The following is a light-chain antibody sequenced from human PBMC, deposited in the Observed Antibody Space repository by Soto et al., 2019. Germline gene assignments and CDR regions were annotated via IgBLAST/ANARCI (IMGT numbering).Light chain of an antibody. Sequence: ETVMTQSPATLSVSPGERVTLSCRASEGVGSSLAWYQQKPGQAPRVLIYGASTRAPGFPARFSGSGSGTDFTLTISSLQSEDFAVYYCQQYNNWPPTFGQGTKVDIK. J-gene: IGKJ1*01. CDR2: GAS. CDR1: EGVGSS. V-gene: IGKV3-15*01. CDR3: QQYNNWPPT.